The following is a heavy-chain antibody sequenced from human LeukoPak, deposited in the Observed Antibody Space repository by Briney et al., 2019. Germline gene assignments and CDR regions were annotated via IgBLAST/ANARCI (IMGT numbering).Heavy chain of an antibody. V-gene: IGHV4-39*07. D-gene: IGHD3-22*01. J-gene: IGHJ4*02. CDR1: GGSISTSSYY. CDR3: ASTVYYYDSSGSDKTSDY. CDR2: IFYSGST. Sequence: SETLSLTCTVSGGSISTSSYYWGWVRQPPGKGLEWIGNIFYSGSTYYSPSLKSRVTISLDTSKNQFSLKLSSVTAADTAVYYSASTVYYYDSSGSDKTSDYWGQGTLVTVSS.